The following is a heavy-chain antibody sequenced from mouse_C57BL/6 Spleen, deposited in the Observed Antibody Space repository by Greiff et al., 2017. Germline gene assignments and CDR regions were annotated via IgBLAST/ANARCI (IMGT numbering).Heavy chain of an antibody. Sequence: QVQLQQPGAELVRPGSSVKLSCKASGYTFTSYWMHWVKQRPIQGLEWIGNIDPSDSETHYNQKFKDKATLTVDKSSSTAYMQLSSLTSEDSAVYYCARKAYYDAMAYWGQGTSVTVSS. V-gene: IGHV1-52*01. CDR2: IDPSDSET. D-gene: IGHD2-10*01. CDR1: GYTFTSYW. J-gene: IGHJ4*01. CDR3: ARKAYYDAMAY.